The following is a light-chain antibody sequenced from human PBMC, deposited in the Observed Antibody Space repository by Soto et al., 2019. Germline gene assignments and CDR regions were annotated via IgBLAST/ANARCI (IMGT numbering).Light chain of an antibody. Sequence: EIVMTQSPATLSVSPGERATLSCRASQSVSSNLAWYQQKPGQAPRLLIYGASIRATGIPARFSGSGSGTEFTLTISILQSDDCAVYYCQQYNNWPRTFGQGTKLEIK. V-gene: IGKV3D-15*03. CDR1: QSVSSN. CDR2: GAS. CDR3: QQYNNWPRT. J-gene: IGKJ2*01.